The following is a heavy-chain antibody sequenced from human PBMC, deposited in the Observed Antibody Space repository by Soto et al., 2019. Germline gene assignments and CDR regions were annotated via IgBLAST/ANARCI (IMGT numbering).Heavy chain of an antibody. V-gene: IGHV1-69*06. J-gene: IGHJ4*02. D-gene: IGHD1-1*01. CDR1: GYTFTSYD. Sequence: SVKVSCKASGYTFTSYDINWVRQAPGQGLEWMGGIIPIFGTANYAQKFQGRVTITADKSTSTAYMELSSLRSEDTAVYYCASPRRDGYNFSYHYWGQGTLVTVSS. CDR2: IIPIFGTA. CDR3: ASPRRDGYNFSYHY.